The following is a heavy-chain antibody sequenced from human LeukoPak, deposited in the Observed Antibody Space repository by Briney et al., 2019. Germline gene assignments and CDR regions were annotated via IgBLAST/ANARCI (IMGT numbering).Heavy chain of an antibody. CDR3: ARRTFGHYSYMYV. D-gene: IGHD1/OR15-1a*01. CDR2: IYHSGST. J-gene: IGHJ6*03. Sequence: PSETLSLTCAVSGGSTSSSNWWSWVRQPPGKGLEWIGEIYHSGSTNYNPSLKSRVTISVDKSKNQFSLKLSSVTAADTAVYYCARRTFGHYSYMYVWGKRTTVTVSS. V-gene: IGHV4-4*02. CDR1: GGSTSSSNW.